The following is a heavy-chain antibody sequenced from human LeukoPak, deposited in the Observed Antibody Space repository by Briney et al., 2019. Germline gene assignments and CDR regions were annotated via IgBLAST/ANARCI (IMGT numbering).Heavy chain of an antibody. CDR2: ISGSGGST. CDR3: ARVIRAAPGKGYFDY. V-gene: IGHV3-23*01. J-gene: IGHJ4*02. D-gene: IGHD6-13*01. CDR1: GFIFSTYA. Sequence: GGSLRLSCATSGFIFSTYALSWVRQAPGKGLEWASSISGSGGSTYHADSVKGRFTISRDSSKNTLYLQMDSLRAEDTAIYYCARVIRAAPGKGYFDYWGQGTLVTVSS.